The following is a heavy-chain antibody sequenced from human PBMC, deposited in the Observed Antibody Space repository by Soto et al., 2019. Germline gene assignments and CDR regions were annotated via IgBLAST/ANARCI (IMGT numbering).Heavy chain of an antibody. CDR1: GYTFTGYY. CDR2: INPNSGGT. CDR3: ARDWVDTAIQGHYYYYYGMDV. D-gene: IGHD5-18*01. Sequence: GASVKVSCKASGYTFTGYYMHWVRQAPGQGLGWMGWINPNSGGTNYAQKFQGRVTMTRDTPISTAYMELSRLRSDDTAVYYCARDWVDTAIQGHYYYYYGMDVWGQGTTVTVSS. J-gene: IGHJ6*02. V-gene: IGHV1-2*02.